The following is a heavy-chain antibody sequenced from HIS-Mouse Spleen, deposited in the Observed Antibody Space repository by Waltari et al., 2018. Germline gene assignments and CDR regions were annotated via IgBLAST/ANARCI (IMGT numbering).Heavy chain of an antibody. V-gene: IGHV4-39*07. CDR1: GGSISSSRSY. CDR2: IYYRGST. CDR3: AREIPYSSSWYDWYFDL. D-gene: IGHD6-13*01. J-gene: IGHJ2*01. Sequence: QLQLQESGPGLVTPSETLSLTCTVSGGSISSSRSYRGWIRQPPGKGLEWIGSIYYRGSTYYNPSLKSRVTISVDTSKNQFSLKLSSVTAADTAVYYCAREIPYSSSWYDWYFDLWGRGTLVTVSS.